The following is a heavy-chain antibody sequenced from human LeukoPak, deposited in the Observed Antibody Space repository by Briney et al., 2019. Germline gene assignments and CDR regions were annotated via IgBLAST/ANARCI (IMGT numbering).Heavy chain of an antibody. J-gene: IGHJ3*02. CDR2: IYPGDSET. V-gene: IGHV5-51*01. CDR3: ATSRAVTWFGELLPLDAFEI. D-gene: IGHD3-10*01. CDR1: GYKFTNYW. Sequence: GESLKISCKGSGYKFTNYWIGWVRQIPGKGLEWMGTIYPGDSETKYSPSFQGHVTISVDRFITTAYLQWSSLKASDTAMYYCATSRAVTWFGELLPLDAFEIWGQGTMVTVSS.